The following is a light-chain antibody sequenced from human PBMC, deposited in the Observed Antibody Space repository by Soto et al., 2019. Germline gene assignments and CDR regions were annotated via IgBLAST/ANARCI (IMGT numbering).Light chain of an antibody. CDR1: SSDVGGYNY. CDR2: EVS. Sequence: QSVLTQPASVSGSPGQSITISCTGTSSDVGGYNYVSWYQQHPGKAPKLMIYEVSNRPSGVSNRFSCSKSGNTASLTISGLPAEDEADYYCSSYTSSSTRVFGGGTKLTVL. J-gene: IGLJ3*02. CDR3: SSYTSSSTRV. V-gene: IGLV2-14*01.